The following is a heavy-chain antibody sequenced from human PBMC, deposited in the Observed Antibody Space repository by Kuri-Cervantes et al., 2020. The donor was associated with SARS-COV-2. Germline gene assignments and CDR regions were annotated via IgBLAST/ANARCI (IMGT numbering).Heavy chain of an antibody. J-gene: IGHJ3*01. CDR2: IYYSGSV. CDR1: GDSISPYY. D-gene: IGHD4-17*01. Sequence: GSLRLSCSVSGDSISPYYWTWIRQPPGKGLEWIGHIYYSGSVNYNPSLMSRLTISVDKSKNQVSLKLTSVTAADTALYSCARHVGDFVPSPFDVWGRGTMVTVSS. CDR3: ARHVGDFVPSPFDV. V-gene: IGHV4-59*08.